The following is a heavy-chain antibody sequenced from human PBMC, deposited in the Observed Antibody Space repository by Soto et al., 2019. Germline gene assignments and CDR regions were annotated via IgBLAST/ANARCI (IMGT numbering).Heavy chain of an antibody. J-gene: IGHJ4*02. CDR2: ISGSGGTT. V-gene: IGHV3-23*01. CDR1: GFSFSNYA. Sequence: EVQLLESGGGWIQPGGSLRLSCEASGFSFSNYAMNWVRQAPGKGLEWVSFISGSGGTTDYADSVRGRFRLSRDNSKNTVDLEMNSLRTEDTAVYFCAKGRSALPIFDYWGQGVMVTVSS. CDR3: AKGRSALPIFDY.